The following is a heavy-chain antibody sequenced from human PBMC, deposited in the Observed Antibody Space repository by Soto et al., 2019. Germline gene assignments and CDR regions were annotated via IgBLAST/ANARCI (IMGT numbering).Heavy chain of an antibody. V-gene: IGHV1-46*01. J-gene: IGHJ5*02. CDR3: AWRGVYSGLNWFDP. CDR2: INPSGGST. CDR1: QYTFTRNY. D-gene: IGHD1-26*01. Sequence: ASVKVSCKASQYTFTRNYIHWVRQAPGQGLEWMGLINPSGGSTNYAQKFQGRVTMTRDTSTSTVYMELDSLRSGDTAVYFCAWRGVYSGLNWFDPWGQGTLVTVSS.